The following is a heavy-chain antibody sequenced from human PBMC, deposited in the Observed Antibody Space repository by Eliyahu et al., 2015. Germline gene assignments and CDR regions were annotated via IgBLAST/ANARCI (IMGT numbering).Heavy chain of an antibody. D-gene: IGHD5-12*01. CDR3: ARGRLRAPLWY. Sequence: QVQLQQWGAGLLKPSETLSLTCAVYGGSFSGYYWSWIRQPPGKGLEWIGEINHSGSTNYNPSLKSRVTISVDTSKNQFSLKLSSVTAADTAVYYCARGRLRAPLWYWGQGTLVTVSS. CDR1: GGSFSGYY. J-gene: IGHJ4*02. CDR2: INHSGST. V-gene: IGHV4-34*01.